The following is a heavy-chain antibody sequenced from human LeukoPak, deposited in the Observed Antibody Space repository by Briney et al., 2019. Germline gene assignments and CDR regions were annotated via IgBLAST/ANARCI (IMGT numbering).Heavy chain of an antibody. CDR2: IIPIFGTA. J-gene: IGHJ5*02. CDR1: GGTFSSYA. D-gene: IGHD2-2*02. V-gene: IGHV1-69*13. CDR3: ARERVEAVPAAIGSNWFDP. Sequence: ASVKVSCKASGGTFSSYAISWVRQAPGQGLEWMGGIIPIFGTANYAQKFQGRVTITADESTSTAYMELSSLRSEDTAVYYCARERVEAVPAAIGSNWFDPWGQGTLVTVSS.